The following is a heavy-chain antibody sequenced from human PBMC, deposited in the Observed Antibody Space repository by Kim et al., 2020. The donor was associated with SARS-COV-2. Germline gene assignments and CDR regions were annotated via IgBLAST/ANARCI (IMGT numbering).Heavy chain of an antibody. J-gene: IGHJ4*02. Sequence: GGSLRLSCESSGFTFSSYAMSWVRQAPGKGLEWVSSISGSVRSTSYADSVKGRFTISRDNSKNTLYLQMNSLRAEDTAVYYCVKDSTVVSWGQGTLVTVS. D-gene: IGHD4-17*01. CDR3: VKDSTVVS. CDR2: ISGSVRST. V-gene: IGHV3-23*01. CDR1: GFTFSSYA.